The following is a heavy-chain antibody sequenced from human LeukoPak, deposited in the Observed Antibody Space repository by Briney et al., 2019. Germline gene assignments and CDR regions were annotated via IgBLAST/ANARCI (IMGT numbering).Heavy chain of an antibody. J-gene: IGHJ3*02. CDR3: ARCFTPHWIFDAFDI. D-gene: IGHD1-1*01. Sequence: GASVKVSCKASGYTFTGHYMHWVRQAPGQGPEWMGWINPNSGGTNYAQKFQGRVTMTRDTSISTAYMELSGLRSDDTAVYYCARCFTPHWIFDAFDIWGQGTMVTVSS. V-gene: IGHV1-2*02. CDR1: GYTFTGHY. CDR2: INPNSGGT.